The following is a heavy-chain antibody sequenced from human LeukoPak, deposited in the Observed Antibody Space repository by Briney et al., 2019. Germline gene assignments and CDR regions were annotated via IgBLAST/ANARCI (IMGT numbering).Heavy chain of an antibody. CDR1: GFTFSSYA. CDR3: AKADSSSWYYGMDV. J-gene: IGHJ6*02. D-gene: IGHD6-13*01. Sequence: PGGSLRLSCAASGFTFSSYAMSWVRQAPGKGLEWVSAISGSGGSTYYADSVKGRFTISRDNSKNTLYLQMNSLRAEDTAVYYCAKADSSSWYYGMDVWGQGTTVTVSS. V-gene: IGHV3-23*01. CDR2: ISGSGGST.